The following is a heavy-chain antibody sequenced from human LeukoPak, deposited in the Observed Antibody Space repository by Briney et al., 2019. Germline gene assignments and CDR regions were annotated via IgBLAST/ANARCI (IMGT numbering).Heavy chain of an antibody. CDR3: ARGPQNLTVTTALDC. D-gene: IGHD4-17*01. CDR1: GFTVSSDY. Sequence: PGGSLRLSCAASGFTVSSDYMSWVRQAPGKGLEWVSLIYSDGSTYYADSVKGRFTISRDNSKNTLYLQMNSLRAEDTAVYFCARGPQNLTVTTALDCWGQGTLVTVSS. V-gene: IGHV3-66*01. CDR2: IYSDGST. J-gene: IGHJ4*02.